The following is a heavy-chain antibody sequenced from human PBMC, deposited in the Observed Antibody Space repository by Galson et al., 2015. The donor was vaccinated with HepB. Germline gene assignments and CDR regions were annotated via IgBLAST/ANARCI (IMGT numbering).Heavy chain of an antibody. J-gene: IGHJ4*02. V-gene: IGHV4-39*01. Sequence: SETLSLTCAVSGGSISSSSYYWGWIRQPPGKGLEWIGSIYYSGSTYYNPSLKSRVTISVDTSKNQFSLKLSSVTAADTAVYYCASLEGGPYDYVWGSYRVDYWGQGTLVTVSS. CDR1: GGSISSSSYY. CDR2: IYYSGST. CDR3: ASLEGGPYDYVWGSYRVDY. D-gene: IGHD3-16*02.